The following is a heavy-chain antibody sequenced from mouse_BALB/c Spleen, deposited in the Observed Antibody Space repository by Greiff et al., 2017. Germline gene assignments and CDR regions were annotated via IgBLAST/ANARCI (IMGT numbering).Heavy chain of an antibody. CDR2: ISSGGSYT. D-gene: IGHD2-1*01. V-gene: IGHV5-6*01. CDR3: ARHGDYYGNYRWFAY. CDR1: GFTFSSYG. J-gene: IGHJ3*01. Sequence: EVQLVESGGDLVKPGGSLKLSCAASGFTFSSYGMSWVRQTPDKRLEWVATISSGGSYTYYPDSVKGRFTISRDNAKNTLYLQMSSLKSEDTAMYYCARHGDYYGNYRWFAYWGQGTLVTVSA.